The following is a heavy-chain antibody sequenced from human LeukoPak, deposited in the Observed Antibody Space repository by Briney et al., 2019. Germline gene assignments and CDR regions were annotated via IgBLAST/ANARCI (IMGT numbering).Heavy chain of an antibody. J-gene: IGHJ4*02. Sequence: ASVKVSCKASGYTFTDENIIWVRQAPGQRLEWMGWINAGNGNTKYSQKFQGRVTITRDTSASTAYMELSSLRSEDTAVYYCARDRSYSPTDYWGQGTLVTVSS. CDR3: ARDRSYSPTDY. CDR1: GYTFTDEN. D-gene: IGHD6-13*01. CDR2: INAGNGNT. V-gene: IGHV1-3*01.